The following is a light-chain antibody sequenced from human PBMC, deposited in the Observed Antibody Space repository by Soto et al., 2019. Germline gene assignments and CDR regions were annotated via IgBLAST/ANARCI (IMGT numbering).Light chain of an antibody. J-gene: IGLJ2*01. Sequence: QSVLTQPPSASGTPGQRVTISCSGSGSNIGTNYVYWYQQLPGSAPKLLIYGNDQRPSGVPDRFSGSKSGTSASLAISGVRSEYEADYYCAAWDDSLNAVVFGGGTKLTVL. CDR2: GND. V-gene: IGLV1-47*01. CDR3: AAWDDSLNAVV. CDR1: GSNIGTNY.